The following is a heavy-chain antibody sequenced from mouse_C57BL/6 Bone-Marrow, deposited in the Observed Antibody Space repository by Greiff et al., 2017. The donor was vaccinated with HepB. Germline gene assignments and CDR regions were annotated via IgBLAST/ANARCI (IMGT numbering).Heavy chain of an antibody. V-gene: IGHV14-4*01. J-gene: IGHJ1*03. CDR1: GFNIKDDY. CDR2: IDPAKCDT. D-gene: IGHD2-3*01. Sequence: VQLQQSGAELVRPGASVKLSCTASGFNIKDDYMHWVKQRPEQGLEWIGWIDPAKCDTEYASKFQGKATITADTSSNTAYLQLSSLTSEDTAVYYCTRWLLGNWYFDVWGTGTTVTVSS. CDR3: TRWLLGNWYFDV.